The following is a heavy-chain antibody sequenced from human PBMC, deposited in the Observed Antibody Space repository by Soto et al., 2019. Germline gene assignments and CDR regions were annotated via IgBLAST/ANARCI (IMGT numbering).Heavy chain of an antibody. CDR2: INPNDGGT. Sequence: ASVKVSCKPSGYTFPNYFIQWLRQAPGQGLEWMGWINPNDGGTNYAQKFQGRVAVTSDTSISTAYMELYSLTSDDTDIDYCARDPWDYGGVTLDYWGQGTLVTVSS. V-gene: IGHV1-2*02. J-gene: IGHJ4*02. CDR1: GYTFPNYF. D-gene: IGHD4-17*01. CDR3: ARDPWDYGGVTLDY.